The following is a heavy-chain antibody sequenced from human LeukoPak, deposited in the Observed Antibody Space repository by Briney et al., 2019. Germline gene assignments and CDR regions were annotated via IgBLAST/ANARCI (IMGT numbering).Heavy chain of an antibody. V-gene: IGHV3-30*02. CDR2: IRYDGSNK. Sequence: GGSLRLPCAASGFTFSSYGMHWVRQAPGKGLEWVAFIRYDGSNKYYADSVKGRFTISRDNSKNTLYLQMNSLRAEDTAVYYCAKGNVHGYGGYVLDYWGRGTLVTVSS. CDR3: AKGNVHGYGGYVLDY. D-gene: IGHD4-17*01. CDR1: GFTFSSYG. J-gene: IGHJ4*02.